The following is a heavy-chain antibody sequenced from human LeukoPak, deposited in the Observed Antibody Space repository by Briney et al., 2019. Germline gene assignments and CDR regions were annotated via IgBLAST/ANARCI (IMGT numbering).Heavy chain of an antibody. CDR2: INPSGGST. V-gene: IGHV1-46*01. Sequence: APVKVSCKASGYTFTSYYMHWVRQAPGQGLEWMGIINPSGGSTSYAQKFQGRVTMTRDTSSSTVYMELSSLRSEDMAVYYCARDYLKVVVAGTAPSAGHMDYWGQGTLDTVSS. D-gene: IGHD2-15*01. CDR3: ARDYLKVVVAGTAPSAGHMDY. CDR1: GYTFTSYY. J-gene: IGHJ4*02.